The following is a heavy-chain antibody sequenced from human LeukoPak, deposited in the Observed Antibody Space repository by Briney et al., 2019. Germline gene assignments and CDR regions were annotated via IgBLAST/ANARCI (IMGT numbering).Heavy chain of an antibody. CDR1: GFTFSSYG. Sequence: GGSLRLSCAASGFTFSSYGMSWVRQAPGKGLEWVSGISGNGDSTYYADSVKGRFTISRDNSKNTLYLQMNSLRAEDTAVYYCAKLRGGRYFDWLLPFDYWGQGTLVTVSS. CDR3: AKLRGGRYFDWLLPFDY. J-gene: IGHJ4*02. V-gene: IGHV3-23*01. D-gene: IGHD3-9*01. CDR2: ISGNGDST.